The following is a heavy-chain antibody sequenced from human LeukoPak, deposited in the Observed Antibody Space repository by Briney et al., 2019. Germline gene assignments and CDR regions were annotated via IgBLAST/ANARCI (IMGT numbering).Heavy chain of an antibody. CDR1: GDTFTGYY. CDR2: INPNSGGT. D-gene: IGHD1-26*01. V-gene: IGHV1-2*02. J-gene: IGHJ3*02. Sequence: GASVKVACKASGDTFTGYYMHWVRQAPGQGLEWMGWINPNSGGTNYAQKFQGRVTMTRDTSISTAYMELSRLRSDDTAVYYCARGLVGAMAFDIWGQGTMVTVSS. CDR3: ARGLVGAMAFDI.